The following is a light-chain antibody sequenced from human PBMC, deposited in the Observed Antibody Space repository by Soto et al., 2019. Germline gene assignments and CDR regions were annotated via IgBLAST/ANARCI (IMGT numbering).Light chain of an antibody. J-gene: IGLJ2*01. CDR2: AGS. CDR3: SSYTSSSTLVV. V-gene: IGLV2-14*03. CDR1: SSDFGAYKY. Sequence: QSALTQPASVSGSPGQSITISSTGTSSDFGAYKYVSWYQQHPDKAPKLMIYAGSNRPSGVSNRFSGSKSGNTASLTISGLQAEDEADYYCSSYTSSSTLVVFGGGTKLTVL.